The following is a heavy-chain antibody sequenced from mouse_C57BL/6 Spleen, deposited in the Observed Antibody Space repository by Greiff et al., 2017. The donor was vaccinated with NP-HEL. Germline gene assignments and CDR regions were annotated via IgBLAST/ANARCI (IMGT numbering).Heavy chain of an antibody. J-gene: IGHJ2*01. D-gene: IGHD1-1*01. CDR1: GYTFTSYW. V-gene: IGHV1-64*01. CDR2: IHPNSGST. CDR3: ARPHYCGGSYFDY. Sequence: QVQLQQPGAELVKPGASVKLSCKASGYTFTSYWMHWVKQRPGQGLEWIGMIHPNSGSTNYHEKFKSKATLTVDNSSSTAYMQLSSLTSEDSAVYYCARPHYCGGSYFDYWGQGTTLTVSS.